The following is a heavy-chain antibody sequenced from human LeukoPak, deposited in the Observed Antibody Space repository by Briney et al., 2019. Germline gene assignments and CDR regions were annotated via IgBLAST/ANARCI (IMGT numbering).Heavy chain of an antibody. V-gene: IGHV1-2*06. J-gene: IGHJ4*02. Sequence: EASVKVPCKASGYTFTGSYMHWVRQAPGQGLEWMGRINPNSGGTNSAQKFRGRVTMTRDTSISAAYMELSGLGFDDTAVYYCARGPSGNYLDYDYWGQGTLVTVSS. CDR1: GYTFTGSY. CDR2: INPNSGGT. D-gene: IGHD1-26*01. CDR3: ARGPSGNYLDYDY.